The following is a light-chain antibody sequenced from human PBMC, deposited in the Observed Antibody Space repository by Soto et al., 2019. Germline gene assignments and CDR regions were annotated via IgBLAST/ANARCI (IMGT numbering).Light chain of an antibody. V-gene: IGLV2-11*01. CDR1: SSDVGGYHY. CDR2: DVS. CDR3: CSYAGSYSIYV. Sequence: QSALTQPRSVSGSPGQSVTISCTGTSSDVGGYHYVSWYQQHPGKAPKLMIYDVSKRPSGVPYRFSGSKSGNTASLTISGLQAEDEGDYYCCSYAGSYSIYVFGTGTKLTVL. J-gene: IGLJ1*01.